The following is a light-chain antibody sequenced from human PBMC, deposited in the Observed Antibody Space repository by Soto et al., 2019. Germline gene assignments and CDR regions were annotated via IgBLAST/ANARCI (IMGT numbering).Light chain of an antibody. CDR2: EVS. Sequence: QSALTQPPSASGSPGQSVTISCTGTSSDVGGYNYVSWYQQHPGKAPKLMIYEVSKRPSGVPDRFSGSKSGNTASLTVSGIQAEDEPDYYCSSYAGSNNFVFGTGTKVTVL. V-gene: IGLV2-8*01. J-gene: IGLJ1*01. CDR3: SSYAGSNNFV. CDR1: SSDVGGYNY.